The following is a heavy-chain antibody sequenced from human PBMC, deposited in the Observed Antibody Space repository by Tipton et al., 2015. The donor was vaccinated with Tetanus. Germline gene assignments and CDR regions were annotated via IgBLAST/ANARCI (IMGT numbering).Heavy chain of an antibody. V-gene: IGHV3-7*01. CDR1: GFTFSSQW. CDR2: IKQDGTDY. D-gene: IGHD3-22*01. J-gene: IGHJ4*02. Sequence: SLRLSCAASGFTFSSQWMSWVRQAPGKGLEWVANIKQDGTDYRYVDSVKGRFTISRDNAKNSLYLQMNSLSAEDTAVYYCARDGDTSGHYGIFDSWGQGTLLIVSS. CDR3: ARDGDTSGHYGIFDS.